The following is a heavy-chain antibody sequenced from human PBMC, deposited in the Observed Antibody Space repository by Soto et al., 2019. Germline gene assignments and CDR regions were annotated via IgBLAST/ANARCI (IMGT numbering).Heavy chain of an antibody. V-gene: IGHV1-8*01. CDR1: GYTFTSYD. D-gene: IGHD6-13*01. J-gene: IGHJ6*02. CDR3: ARVMSSSWPGFYYYYYGMDV. CDR2: MNPNSGNT. Sequence: ASVKVSCKASGYTFTSYDINWVRQATGQGLEWMGWMNPNSGNTGYAQKFQGRVTMTRSTSISTAYMELSSLRSEDTAVYYCARVMSSSWPGFYYYYYGMDVWGQGTTVTVSS.